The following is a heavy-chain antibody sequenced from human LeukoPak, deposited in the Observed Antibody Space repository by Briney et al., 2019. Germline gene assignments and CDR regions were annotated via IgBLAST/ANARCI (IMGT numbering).Heavy chain of an antibody. V-gene: IGHV4-34*01. J-gene: IGHJ4*02. D-gene: IGHD3-9*01. CDR1: GGPFSGYY. CDR2: INHSGST. CDR3: ARGRILTGYLGLDY. Sequence: SETLSLTCAVYGGPFSGYYWSWIRQPPGKGLEWIGEINHSGSTNYNPSLKSRVTISVDTSKNQFSLKLSSVTAADTAVYYCARGRILTGYLGLDYWGQGTLVTVSS.